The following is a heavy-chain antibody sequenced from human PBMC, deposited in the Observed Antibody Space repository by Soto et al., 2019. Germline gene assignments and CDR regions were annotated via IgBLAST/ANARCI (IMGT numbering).Heavy chain of an antibody. CDR1: GFTLSSYA. Sequence: EVQLLESGGGLVQPGGSLRLSCGASGFTLSSYAMSWVRQAPGKGLEWVSAINDGGGRTYYADSVKGRFTISRDNSKNTLYLQMNSLRTEDTAVYYCVKVKKWELPLDYWGQGTLVTVSS. J-gene: IGHJ4*02. CDR2: INDGGGRT. V-gene: IGHV3-23*01. CDR3: VKVKKWELPLDY. D-gene: IGHD1-26*01.